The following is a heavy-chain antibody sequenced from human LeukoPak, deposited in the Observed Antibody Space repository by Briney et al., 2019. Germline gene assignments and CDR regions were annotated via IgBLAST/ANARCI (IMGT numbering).Heavy chain of an antibody. D-gene: IGHD5-18*01. CDR3: ARDKTRGLGYSYSKSGNYFDY. CDR2: ISSSGSTI. CDR1: GFTFSSYE. J-gene: IGHJ4*02. V-gene: IGHV3-48*03. Sequence: GGSLRLSCAASGFTFSSYEMNWVRQAPGKGLEWVSYISSSGSTIYYADSVKGRFTISRDNAKNSLYPQMNSLRAEDTAVYSCARDKTRGLGYSYSKSGNYFDYWGQGTLVTVSS.